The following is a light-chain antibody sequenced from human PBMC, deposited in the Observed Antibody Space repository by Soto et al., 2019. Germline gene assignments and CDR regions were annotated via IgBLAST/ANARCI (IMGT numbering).Light chain of an antibody. Sequence: QSALTQPPSASGSPGQSVIISCTGTSSDVGGYNYVSWYQQHPGKAPKLMIYEVSKRPSGVPDRFSGSKSGNMASLTVSGLQAEDEADYYCSSYAGSNNLFVFGTGTKVTVL. J-gene: IGLJ1*01. CDR1: SSDVGGYNY. CDR2: EVS. CDR3: SSYAGSNNLFV. V-gene: IGLV2-8*01.